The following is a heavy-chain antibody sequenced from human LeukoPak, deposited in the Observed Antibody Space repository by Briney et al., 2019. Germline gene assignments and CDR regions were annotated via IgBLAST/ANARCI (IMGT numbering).Heavy chain of an antibody. CDR1: GYTFTSYY. J-gene: IGHJ4*02. CDR3: ARCSGGSCYSGELDY. CDR2: INPNSGGT. D-gene: IGHD2-15*01. V-gene: IGHV1-2*02. Sequence: ASVKVSCKVSGYTFTSYYMHWVRQAPGQGLEWMGWINPNSGGTNYAQKFQGRVTMTTDTSTSTAYMELRSLRSDDTAVYYCARCSGGSCYSGELDYWGQGTLVTVSS.